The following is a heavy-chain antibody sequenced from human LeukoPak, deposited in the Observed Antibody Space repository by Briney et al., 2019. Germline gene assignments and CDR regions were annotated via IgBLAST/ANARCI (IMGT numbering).Heavy chain of an antibody. V-gene: IGHV4-38-2*02. J-gene: IGHJ4*02. D-gene: IGHD3-3*01. Sequence: PSETLSLTCTVSGYSISSGYYWGWIRSPPGKGLEWIGSIYHSGSTYYNPSLKSRVTISVDTSKNQSSLKLSSVTAADTAVYYCARDPNWNYFDYWGQGTLVTVSS. CDR1: GYSISSGYY. CDR2: IYHSGST. CDR3: ARDPNWNYFDY.